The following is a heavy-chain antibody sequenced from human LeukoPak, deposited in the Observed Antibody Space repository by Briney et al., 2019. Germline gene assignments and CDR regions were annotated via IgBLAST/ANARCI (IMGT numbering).Heavy chain of an antibody. CDR1: GFTFSTYY. CDR3: ARDHVIRQAPPGY. CDR2: VWFDGTNK. Sequence: GGSLRLSCSASGFTFSTYYMNWVRQAPGKGLEWVAVVWFDGTNKYYADSVKGRFTISRDNSKNTVYLQMNSLRAEDTAVYYCARDHVIRQAPPGYWGQGTLVTVSS. J-gene: IGHJ4*02. D-gene: IGHD3-10*01. V-gene: IGHV3-33*08.